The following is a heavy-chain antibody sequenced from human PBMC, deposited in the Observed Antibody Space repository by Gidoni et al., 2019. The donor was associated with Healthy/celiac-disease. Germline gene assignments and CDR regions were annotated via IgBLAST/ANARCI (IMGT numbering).Heavy chain of an antibody. J-gene: IGHJ4*02. CDR1: GGTFSRYA. Sequence: QVQLVQSGAEVKKPGSSVKVSCKASGGTFSRYAISWVRQAPGQGLEWMGGIIPIFGTANYAQKFQGRVTITADESTSTAYMELSSLRSEDTAVYYCARVLNLGEPSSYYFDYWGQGTLVTVSS. V-gene: IGHV1-69*01. CDR2: IIPIFGTA. D-gene: IGHD6-19*01. CDR3: ARVLNLGEPSSYYFDY.